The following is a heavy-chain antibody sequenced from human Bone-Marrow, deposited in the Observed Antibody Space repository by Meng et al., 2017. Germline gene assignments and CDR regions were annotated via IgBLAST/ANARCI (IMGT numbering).Heavy chain of an antibody. CDR3: ARAGQKLDREVTFDY. D-gene: IGHD3-10*01. CDR2: ISYDGSNK. CDR1: GFTFSSYA. J-gene: IGHJ4*02. V-gene: IGHV3-30*01. Sequence: GESLKISCAASGFTFSSYAMHWVRQAPGKGLEWVAVISYDGSNKYYADSVKGRFTISRDNSKNTLYLQMNSLRAEDTAVYYCARAGQKLDREVTFDYWGQGTRVTGSS.